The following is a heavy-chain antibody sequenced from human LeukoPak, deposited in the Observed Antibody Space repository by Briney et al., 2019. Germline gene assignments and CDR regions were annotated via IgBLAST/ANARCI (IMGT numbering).Heavy chain of an antibody. Sequence: GGSLRLSCAASGFTFSSYSMNWVRQAPGKGLEWVSSISSSSSYIYYADSVKGRFTISRDNAKNSLYLQMNSLRAEDTAVYYCARMTTTGNSGWYRYQKIYYFDYWGQGTLVTVSS. J-gene: IGHJ4*02. CDR2: ISSSSSYI. CDR1: GFTFSSYS. D-gene: IGHD6-19*01. V-gene: IGHV3-21*04. CDR3: ARMTTTGNSGWYRYQKIYYFDY.